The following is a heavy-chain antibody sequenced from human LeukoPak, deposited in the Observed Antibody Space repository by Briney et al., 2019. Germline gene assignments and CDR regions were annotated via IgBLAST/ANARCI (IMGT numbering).Heavy chain of an antibody. V-gene: IGHV4-59*01. CDR1: GGPMRGYY. J-gene: IGHJ4*02. D-gene: IGHD1-26*01. CDR3: ARDRGEGIVGTFDY. CDR2: IFYSGNT. Sequence: SETLSLTCTVSGGPMRGYYWSWIRQPPGKGLVWIGYIFYSGNTHYNPSLKSRVTMSVDTSKNQFSLRLSSVTPADTAVYYCARDRGEGIVGTFDYWGQGTLVTVSS.